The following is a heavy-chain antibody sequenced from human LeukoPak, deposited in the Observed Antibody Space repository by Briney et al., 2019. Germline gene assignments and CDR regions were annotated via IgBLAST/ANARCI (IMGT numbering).Heavy chain of an antibody. V-gene: IGHV3-74*01. CDR1: GFTFSSYW. J-gene: IGHJ4*02. CDR3: ARDMSPLWSGYPGGFDY. CDR2: INSDGSST. Sequence: QPGGSLRLSCAASGFTFSSYWMHWVRQAPGKGLVWVSRINSDGSSTSYADSVKGRFTISRDNAKNTLYLQMNSLRAEDTAVYYCARDMSPLWSGYPGGFDYRGQGTLVTVSS. D-gene: IGHD3-3*01.